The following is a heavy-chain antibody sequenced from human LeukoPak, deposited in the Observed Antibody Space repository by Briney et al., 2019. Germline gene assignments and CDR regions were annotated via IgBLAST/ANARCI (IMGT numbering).Heavy chain of an antibody. CDR1: GYTFTGYY. J-gene: IGHJ3*02. D-gene: IGHD2-21*02. Sequence: WASVKVSCKASGYTFTGYYMHWVRQAPGQGLEWMGWINPNSGDTNCAQKFQGRVTMTRDTSISTAYMGLSRLRSDDTAVYYCAREAYCGGDCSDAFDIWGQGTMVTVSS. CDR2: INPNSGDT. V-gene: IGHV1-2*02. CDR3: AREAYCGGDCSDAFDI.